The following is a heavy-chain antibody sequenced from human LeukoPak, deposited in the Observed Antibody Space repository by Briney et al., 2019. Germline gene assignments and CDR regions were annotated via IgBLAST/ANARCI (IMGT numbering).Heavy chain of an antibody. Sequence: SQTLSLTCTVSGGSISSGSYYWSWIRQPAGKGLEWIGRIYTSGSTNYNPSLKSRVTISVDTSKNQFSLKLSSVTAADTAVYYCASSDYYDSSGYYYDWGQGTLVTVSS. V-gene: IGHV4-61*02. CDR3: ASSDYYDSSGYYYD. CDR2: IYTSGST. J-gene: IGHJ4*02. CDR1: GGSISSGSYY. D-gene: IGHD3-22*01.